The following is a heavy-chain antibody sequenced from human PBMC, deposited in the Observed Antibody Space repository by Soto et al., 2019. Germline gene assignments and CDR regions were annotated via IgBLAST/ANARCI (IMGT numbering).Heavy chain of an antibody. CDR2: ISGSGGST. CDR3: AKNSRFHWFDP. V-gene: IGHV3-23*01. Sequence: GGSLRSSGAASGFTLSIYSMSWVRQAPVKGLEWFSAISGSGGSTYYADSVKGRFTIARDNSKNTLYLQMSSLRAEDTAVYYCAKNSRFHWFDPWGQGTLVTVS. D-gene: IGHD3-10*01. J-gene: IGHJ5*02. CDR1: GFTLSIYS.